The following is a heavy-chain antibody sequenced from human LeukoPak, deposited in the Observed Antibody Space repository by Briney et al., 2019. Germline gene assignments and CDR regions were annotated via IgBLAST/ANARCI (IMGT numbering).Heavy chain of an antibody. CDR3: ARESSGRKSDEYFQH. D-gene: IGHD3-10*01. V-gene: IGHV3-21*01. Sequence: GGSLRLSCAASGFTFSSHSMNWVRQAPGKGLEWVSSISSSSSYIYYADSVKGRFTISRDNAKNSLYLQMNSLRAEDTAVYYCARESSGRKSDEYFQHWGQGTLVTVSS. CDR1: GFTFSSHS. J-gene: IGHJ1*01. CDR2: ISSSSSYI.